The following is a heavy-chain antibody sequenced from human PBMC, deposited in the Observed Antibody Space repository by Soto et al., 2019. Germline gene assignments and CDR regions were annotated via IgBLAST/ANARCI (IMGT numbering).Heavy chain of an antibody. V-gene: IGHV4-4*02. Sequence: QVQLQESGPGLVKPSGTLSLTCAVSGASISSTDWWSWVRQPPGKGLEWLGASYHSGSTYYNPSLRTRVAISVDTSQNLFSLTLTSVTAADTAVYYCAIPDAGDFPYWGQGALVTVSS. CDR2: SYHSGST. CDR1: GASISSTDW. D-gene: IGHD2-8*01. J-gene: IGHJ4*02. CDR3: AIPDAGDFPY.